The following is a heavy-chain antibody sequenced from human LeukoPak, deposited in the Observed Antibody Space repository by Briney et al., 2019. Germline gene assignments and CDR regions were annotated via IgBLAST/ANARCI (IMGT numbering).Heavy chain of an antibody. V-gene: IGHV3-74*01. CDR2: INNDGSSA. J-gene: IGHJ5*02. D-gene: IGHD1-26*01. CDR1: GFTFSSYW. Sequence: PGGSLRLSCVASGFTFSSYWMHWVRHAPGKGLVWVSRINNDGSSAGYADSVKGRFTISRDNAKNTLYLQMNSLRAEDTAVYYCARSYSGSYREFDPWGQGTLVTVSS. CDR3: ARSYSGSYREFDP.